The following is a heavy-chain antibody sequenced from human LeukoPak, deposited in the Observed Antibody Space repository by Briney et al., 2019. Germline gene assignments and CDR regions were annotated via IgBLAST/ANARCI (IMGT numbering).Heavy chain of an antibody. D-gene: IGHD6-13*01. J-gene: IGHJ4*02. CDR1: GYTFTTYC. V-gene: IGHV1-46*01. Sequence: ASVKVSCKASGYTFTTYCIQWVRQAPGQGLEWMGIIDPSGGSTSYAQKFQGRITMTRDTSTSTAYMELRSLRSDDTAVYYCARLRLRERQQLVLSLGYWGQGTLVTVSS. CDR2: IDPSGGST. CDR3: ARLRLRERQQLVLSLGY.